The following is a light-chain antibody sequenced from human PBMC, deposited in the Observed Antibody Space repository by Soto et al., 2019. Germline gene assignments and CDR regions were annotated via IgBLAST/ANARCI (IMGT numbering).Light chain of an antibody. V-gene: IGLV3-21*02. Sequence: SYELTQPPSVSVAPGQTATITCGGDSIGSKSVHWYQQKPGQAPVVVVYHDSDRPSGIPERFSGSNSGNTATLTISRVEAGDEAVYSYQVWDNNSDHVVFGGGTKVTVL. CDR1: SIGSKS. J-gene: IGLJ2*01. CDR2: HDS. CDR3: QVWDNNSDHVV.